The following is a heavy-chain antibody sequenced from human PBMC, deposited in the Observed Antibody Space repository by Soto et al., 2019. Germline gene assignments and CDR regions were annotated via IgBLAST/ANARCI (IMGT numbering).Heavy chain of an antibody. CDR2: ITGNSEYK. CDR1: GVSFSDFS. V-gene: IGHV3-21*06. J-gene: IGHJ4*02. D-gene: IGHD1-26*01. CDR3: ARSGELLQTFDS. Sequence: GGSLRLSCVVSGVSFSDFSMNWVRQAPGKGLEWVSLITGNSEYKYYAGSVKGRFTVSRDNAKNSLYLQMNSLTVEDTAVYYCARSGELLQTFDSWGQGTLVTVSS.